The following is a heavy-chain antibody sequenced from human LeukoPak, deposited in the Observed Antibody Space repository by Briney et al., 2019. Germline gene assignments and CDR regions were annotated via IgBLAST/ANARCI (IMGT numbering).Heavy chain of an antibody. D-gene: IGHD3-9*01. CDR3: ATYYNSLTGFDY. CDR2: ISHSGST. J-gene: IGHJ4*02. V-gene: IGHV4-30-2*01. Sequence: SQTLSLTCAVSGGSISSGGYSWSWIRQPPGKGLEWIVYISHSGSTYYIPSLNSRVTISVDRSKNQFSLKLSSVTAADTAVYYCATYYNSLTGFDYWGQGTLVTVSS. CDR1: GGSISSGGYS.